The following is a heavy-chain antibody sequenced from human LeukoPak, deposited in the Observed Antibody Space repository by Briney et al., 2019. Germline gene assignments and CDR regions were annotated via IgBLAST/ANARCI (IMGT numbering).Heavy chain of an antibody. CDR2: LSYNGSNE. D-gene: IGHD6-13*01. Sequence: GGSLRLSCAASGFTFSSYSMHWVRQAPGKGLEWVAVLSYNGSNEYYTDSVKGRFTISRDNSKNTLLLQMNSLRIEDTAEYYCARDAPSPGAAHSSSYYFDYWGQGTLVTVSS. CDR3: ARDAPSPGAAHSSSYYFDY. J-gene: IGHJ4*02. V-gene: IGHV3-30-3*01. CDR1: GFTFSSYS.